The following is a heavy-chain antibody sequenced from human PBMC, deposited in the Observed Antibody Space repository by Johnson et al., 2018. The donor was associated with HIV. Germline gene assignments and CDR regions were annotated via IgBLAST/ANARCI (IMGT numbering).Heavy chain of an antibody. CDR1: GFTVSSNY. CDR3: ARARAGAFDI. Sequence: MQLVESGGGLIQPGGSLRLSCAASGFTVSSNYMSWVRQAPGKGLEWVSLIYSGGRTYYADSVKGRFTISRDNSKNTLYLQMNNLRAEDTAIFYCARARAGAFDIWGQGTMVTVSS. V-gene: IGHV3-66*03. D-gene: IGHD6-19*01. CDR2: IYSGGRT. J-gene: IGHJ3*02.